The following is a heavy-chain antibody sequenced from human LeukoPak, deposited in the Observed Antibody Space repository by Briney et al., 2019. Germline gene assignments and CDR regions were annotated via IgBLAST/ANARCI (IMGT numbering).Heavy chain of an antibody. Sequence: PSETLSLTCTVSGGSISSTTYYWAWIRQPPGKGLEWIGSIYKTGSTNYSPSLKSRVTLSVDTSKNQFSLKLSSVTAADTAVYYCARGRYCSSTSCYRTRWPNSFDYWGQGTLVTVSS. CDR1: GGSISSTTYY. CDR3: ARGRYCSSTSCYRTRWPNSFDY. D-gene: IGHD2-2*01. V-gene: IGHV4-39*07. CDR2: IYKTGST. J-gene: IGHJ4*02.